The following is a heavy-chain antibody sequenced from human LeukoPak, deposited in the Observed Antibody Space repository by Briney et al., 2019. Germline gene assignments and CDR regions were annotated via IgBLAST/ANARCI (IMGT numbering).Heavy chain of an antibody. Sequence: GASVKVSCKASGYTFTTYAMHWVRQAPGQRLEWMGWINAGTAYTKYSQKFQGRVTITADESTSTAYMELSSLRSEDTAVYYCARVSSSSSRWFDPWGQGTLVTVSS. CDR2: INAGTAYT. V-gene: IGHV1-3*01. D-gene: IGHD6-13*01. CDR1: GYTFTTYA. CDR3: ARVSSSSSRWFDP. J-gene: IGHJ5*02.